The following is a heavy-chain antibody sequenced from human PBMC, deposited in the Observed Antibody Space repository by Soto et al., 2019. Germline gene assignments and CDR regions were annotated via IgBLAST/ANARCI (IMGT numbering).Heavy chain of an antibody. D-gene: IGHD5-12*01. Sequence: EASVKVSCKASGYTFTGYYMHWVRQAPGQGLEWMGWINPNSGGTNYAQKFQGRVTMTRDTSISTAYMELSRLRSDDTAVYYCARDRGYDPGWFDPWGQGTLVTVSS. CDR1: GYTFTGYY. CDR2: INPNSGGT. V-gene: IGHV1-2*02. CDR3: ARDRGYDPGWFDP. J-gene: IGHJ5*02.